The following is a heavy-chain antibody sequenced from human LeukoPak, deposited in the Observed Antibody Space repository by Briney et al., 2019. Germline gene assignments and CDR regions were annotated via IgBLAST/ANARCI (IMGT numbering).Heavy chain of an antibody. J-gene: IGHJ4*02. Sequence: GGSLRLSCAASGFTLSSYWMSWVRQAPGKGLEWVANIKQDGSEKYYVDSVKGRFTISRDNAKNSLYLQMNSLRDDDTAIYYCARGISMVRGAQPDYWGQGTLVTVSS. D-gene: IGHD3-10*01. CDR2: IKQDGSEK. CDR3: ARGISMVRGAQPDY. V-gene: IGHV3-7*01. CDR1: GFTLSSYW.